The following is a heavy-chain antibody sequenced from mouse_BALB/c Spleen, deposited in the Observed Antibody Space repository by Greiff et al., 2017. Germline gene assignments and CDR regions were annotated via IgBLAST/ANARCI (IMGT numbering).Heavy chain of an antibody. V-gene: IGHV5-9-4*01. CDR2: ISSGGSYT. CDR1: GFTFSSYA. J-gene: IGHJ3*01. Sequence: EVQLVESGGGLVQPGGSLKLSCAASGFTFSSYAMSWVRQSPEKRLEWVAEISSGGSYTYYPDTVTGRFTISRDNAKNTLYLEMSSLRSEDTAMYYCARGFAYWGQGTLVTVSA. CDR3: ARGFAY.